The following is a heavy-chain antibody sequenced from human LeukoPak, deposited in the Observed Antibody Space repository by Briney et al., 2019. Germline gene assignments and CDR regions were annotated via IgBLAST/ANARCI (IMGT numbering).Heavy chain of an antibody. CDR3: ARGARIVGATDY. D-gene: IGHD1-26*01. V-gene: IGHV4-59*01. CDR2: IYYSGST. CDR1: GGSISSYY. Sequence: SETLSLTYTVSGGSISSYYWSWIRRPPGKGLEWIGYIYYSGSTNYNPSLNSRVTISVDTSKNQFSLNLSSVTAADTAVYYCARGARIVGATDYWGQGTLVTVSS. J-gene: IGHJ4*02.